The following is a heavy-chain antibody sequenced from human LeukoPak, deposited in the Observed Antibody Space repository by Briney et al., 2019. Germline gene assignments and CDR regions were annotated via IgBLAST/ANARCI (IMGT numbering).Heavy chain of an antibody. V-gene: IGHV3-23*01. J-gene: IGHJ6*02. CDR2: ISGSGGST. CDR3: AKSRFRGVYYGMDV. CDR1: GFTFSSYA. D-gene: IGHD3-10*01. Sequence: GGSLRLSCAASGFTFSSYAMSWVRQAPGKGLEWVSAISGSGGSTYYADSVKGRFTISRDNSKNTLYLQMNSLRAEDTAVNYCAKSRFRGVYYGMDVWGQGTTVTVSS.